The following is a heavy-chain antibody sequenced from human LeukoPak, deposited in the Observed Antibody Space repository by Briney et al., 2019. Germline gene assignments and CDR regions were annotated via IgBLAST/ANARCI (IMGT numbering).Heavy chain of an antibody. CDR2: INSDGSTT. CDR1: GFTFSSYG. D-gene: IGHD6-19*01. Sequence: PGGSLRLSCAASGFTFSSYGMSWVRQAPGKGLVWVSRINSDGSTTNYADSVKGRFTISRDNAKNTLYLQMNSLRADDTAVYYCARSRWLDAFDYWGQGTLVTVSS. J-gene: IGHJ4*02. V-gene: IGHV3-74*01. CDR3: ARSRWLDAFDY.